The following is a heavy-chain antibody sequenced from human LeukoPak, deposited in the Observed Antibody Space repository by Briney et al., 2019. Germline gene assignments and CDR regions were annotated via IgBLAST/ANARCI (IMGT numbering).Heavy chain of an antibody. J-gene: IGHJ4*02. V-gene: IGHV1-2*02. CDR1: GYTFTGYY. Sequence: ASVKVSCKASGYTFTGYYMHWVRQAPGQGLEWMGWINPNSGGTNYAQKFQGRVTMTRDTSISTAYMELSRLRSDDTAVYYCARLAPAGSGSYFDYWGQGTLVTVSS. CDR3: ARLAPAGSGSYFDY. CDR2: INPNSGGT. D-gene: IGHD3-10*01.